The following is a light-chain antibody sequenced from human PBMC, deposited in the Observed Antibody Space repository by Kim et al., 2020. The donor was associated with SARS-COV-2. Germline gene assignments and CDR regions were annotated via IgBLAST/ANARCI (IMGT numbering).Light chain of an antibody. J-gene: IGKJ4*01. V-gene: IGKV3-11*01. Sequence: LSPGERATLSRRASQSLSGYLAWYQQKPGQAPRLLIYDTSNRATGIPARFSGSGSGTDFTLTISSLEPEDFAVYYCHQRTNWPLTFGGGTKVDIK. CDR1: QSLSGY. CDR2: DTS. CDR3: HQRTNWPLT.